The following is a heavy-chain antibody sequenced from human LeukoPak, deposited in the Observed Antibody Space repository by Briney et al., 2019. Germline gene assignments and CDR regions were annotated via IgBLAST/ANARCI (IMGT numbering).Heavy chain of an antibody. V-gene: IGHV4-39*07. CDR2: IYYSGST. D-gene: IGHD3-3*01. CDR3: ARGSTYYDFWSGYYRDWSDP. Sequence: SETLSLTCTVSGGSISSSSYYWGWLRQPPGKGLEWLGSIYYSGSTYYNPSLKSRVTISVDTSKNQFSLKLSSVTAADTAVYYCARGSTYYDFWSGYYRDWSDPWGQGTLVTVSS. J-gene: IGHJ5*02. CDR1: GGSISSSSYY.